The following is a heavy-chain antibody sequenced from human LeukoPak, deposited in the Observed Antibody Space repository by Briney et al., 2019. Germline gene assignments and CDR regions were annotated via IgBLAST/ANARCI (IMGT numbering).Heavy chain of an antibody. Sequence: SETLSLTCTVSGGSISSYYWSWIRQPAGKGLEWIGRIYTSGSTNYNPSLKSRVTMSVDTSKNQFSLKLSSVTAADTAVYYCARVWVNSSSWYFDYWGQGTLVTVSS. CDR3: ARVWVNSSSWYFDY. CDR2: IYTSGST. J-gene: IGHJ4*02. V-gene: IGHV4-4*07. CDR1: GGSISSYY. D-gene: IGHD6-13*01.